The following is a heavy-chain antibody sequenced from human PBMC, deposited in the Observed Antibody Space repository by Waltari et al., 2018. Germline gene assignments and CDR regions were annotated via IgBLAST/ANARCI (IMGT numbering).Heavy chain of an antibody. J-gene: IGHJ4*02. D-gene: IGHD1-26*01. CDR3: TRFQNEWEFDY. CDR2: IRSKANSYAQ. CDR1: GFTFSGSA. Sequence: EVQLVESGGGLVQPGGSLRLYCAASGFTFSGSAMQRVSRAAGRGLESVGLIRSKANSYAQDSAPSVKGRFTISSDDSKNTAYLQMNSLKTEDTAVYYCTRFQNEWEFDYWGQGTLVTVSS. V-gene: IGHV3-73*01.